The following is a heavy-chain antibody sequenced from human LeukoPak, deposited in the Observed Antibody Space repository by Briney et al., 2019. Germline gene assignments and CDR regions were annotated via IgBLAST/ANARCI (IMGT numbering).Heavy chain of an antibody. CDR3: AKDIGMRIVGATFDY. Sequence: PGGSLRLSCAASGFTFSSYSMNWVRQAPGKGLEWVSYISSSSSTIYYADSVKGRFTISRDNAKNSLYLQMNSLRAEDMALYYCAKDIGMRIVGATFDYWGQGTLVTVSS. J-gene: IGHJ4*02. CDR1: GFTFSSYS. CDR2: ISSSSSTI. D-gene: IGHD1-26*01. V-gene: IGHV3-48*01.